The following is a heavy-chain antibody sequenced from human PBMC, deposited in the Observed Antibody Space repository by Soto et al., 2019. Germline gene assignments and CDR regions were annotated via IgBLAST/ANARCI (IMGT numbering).Heavy chain of an antibody. J-gene: IGHJ6*02. CDR2: IYYSGST. CDR1: GGSISSSSYY. D-gene: IGHD5-18*01. Sequence: QLQLQESGPGLVKPSETLSLTCTVSGGSISSSSYYWGWIRQPPGKGLEWIGSIYYSGSTYYNPYLKSRVTISVDTSKNQFSLKLSSVTAADTAVYYCARPRIQPSPRKQREYYYYGMDVWGQGTKVTVSS. V-gene: IGHV4-39*01. CDR3: ARPRIQPSPRKQREYYYYGMDV.